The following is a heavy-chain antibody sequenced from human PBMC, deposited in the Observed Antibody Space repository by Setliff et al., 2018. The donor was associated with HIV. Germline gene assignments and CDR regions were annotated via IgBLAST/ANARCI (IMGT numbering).Heavy chain of an antibody. CDR3: ARHRDPPGSRWIYYYYYMDL. J-gene: IGHJ6*03. D-gene: IGHD6-13*01. V-gene: IGHV4-39*01. CDR1: GASITNSNSY. Sequence: SETLSLTCNVYGASITNSNSYWGWIRQPPGKRLGWLGSIVDSGSTSYNPSLSGRRTISVDTSKNQVSLMLSSVTDEDTGVYYCARHRDPPGSRWIYYYYYMDLWGEGTTVTVSS. CDR2: IVDSGST.